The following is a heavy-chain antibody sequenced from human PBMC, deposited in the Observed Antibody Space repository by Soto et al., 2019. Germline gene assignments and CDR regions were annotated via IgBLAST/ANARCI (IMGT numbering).Heavy chain of an antibody. Sequence: EVQLVESGGVVVQPGGSLRLSCAASGFTFDDYTMHWVRQAPGKGLEWDSLISWDGGSTYYADSVKGRFTISRDNSKNTLYLQMNSLRAEDTAVYYCARAQAGEFDYWGQGTLVTVSS. V-gene: IGHV3-43*01. D-gene: IGHD6-13*01. CDR3: ARAQAGEFDY. J-gene: IGHJ4*02. CDR1: GFTFDDYT. CDR2: ISWDGGST.